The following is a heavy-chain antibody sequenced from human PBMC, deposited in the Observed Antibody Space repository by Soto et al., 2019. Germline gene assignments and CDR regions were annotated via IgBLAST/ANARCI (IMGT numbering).Heavy chain of an antibody. V-gene: IGHV4-31*03. Sequence: PSETLSLTCTVSGGSINSGGYYWSWIRQHPGKGLEWIGNIYHSGNTLYNPSLKSRVSISVDTSKNQFYLRVYSVTAADTAVYYCTRGASLFDYWAREPWSPSPQ. CDR3: TRGASLFDY. CDR2: IYHSGNT. J-gene: IGHJ4*02. CDR1: GGSINSGGYY. D-gene: IGHD6-6*01.